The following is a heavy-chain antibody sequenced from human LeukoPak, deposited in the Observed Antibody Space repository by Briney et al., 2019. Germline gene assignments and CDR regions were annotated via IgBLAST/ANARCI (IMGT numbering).Heavy chain of an antibody. CDR1: GGSISSYY. Sequence: PSETLFLPCTVSGGSISSYYWSWIRQPPGKGLEWIGYIYYSGSTNYNPPLKSRVTISVDTSKNQFSLKLSSVTAADTAVYYCARGRPDGSGSYYKFDPWGQGTLVTVSS. J-gene: IGHJ5*02. CDR2: IYYSGST. V-gene: IGHV4-59*08. D-gene: IGHD3-10*01. CDR3: ARGRPDGSGSYYKFDP.